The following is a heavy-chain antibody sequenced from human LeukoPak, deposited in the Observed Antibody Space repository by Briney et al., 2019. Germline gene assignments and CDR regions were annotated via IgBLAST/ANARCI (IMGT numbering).Heavy chain of an antibody. J-gene: IGHJ4*02. CDR2: IYTSGST. D-gene: IGHD3-10*01. CDR3: ARVSNYYGSGSYYNVFDY. V-gene: IGHV4-59*10. Sequence: PSETLSLTCAVYGGSFSGYYWSWIRQPAGKGLEWIGRIYTSGSTNYNPSLKSRVTISVDTSKNQFSLKLSSVTAADTAVYYCARVSNYYGSGSYYNVFDYWGQGTLVTVSS. CDR1: GGSFSGYY.